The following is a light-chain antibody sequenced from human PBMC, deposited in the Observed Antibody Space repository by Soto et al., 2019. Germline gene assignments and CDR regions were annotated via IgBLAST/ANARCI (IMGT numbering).Light chain of an antibody. J-gene: IGKJ2*01. V-gene: IGKV3-20*01. CDR1: QSVNNNY. CDR3: HQFGSSPGT. CDR2: GTS. Sequence: EIVLTQSPGTLSLSPGERATLSCRASQSVNNNYLAWYQQNPGQAPRLLIYGTSTRATGIADRFSGSGSGTDFTLTIARVEPEDFAVYYCHQFGSSPGTFGHGTKLEIK.